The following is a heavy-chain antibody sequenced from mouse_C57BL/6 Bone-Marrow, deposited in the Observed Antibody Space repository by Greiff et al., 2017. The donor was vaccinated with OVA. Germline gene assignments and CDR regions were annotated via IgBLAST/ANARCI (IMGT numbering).Heavy chain of an antibody. CDR1: GYAFTNYL. Sequence: QVQLKESGAELVRPGTSVKVSCKASGYAFTNYLIEWVKQRPGQGLEWIGVINPGSGGTNYNETFKGKATLTADKSSSTAYMQLSSLTSEDSAVYFCARGVYYAMDYWGQGTAVTVSS. CDR3: ARGVYYAMDY. V-gene: IGHV1-54*01. J-gene: IGHJ4*01. CDR2: INPGSGGT.